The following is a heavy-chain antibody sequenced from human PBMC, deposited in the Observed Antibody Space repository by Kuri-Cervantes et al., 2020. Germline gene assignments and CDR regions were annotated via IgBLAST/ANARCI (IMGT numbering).Heavy chain of an antibody. Sequence: GESLKISCAASGFTFSSYAMHWVRQAPGKGLEWVAVISYDGSNKYYADSVKGRFTISRDNSKNTLYLQMNSLRAEDTAVYYCASLGDCYNCNRDYWGQGTLVTVSS. CDR2: ISYDGSNK. D-gene: IGHD2-21*02. J-gene: IGHJ4*02. CDR3: ASLGDCYNCNRDY. CDR1: GFTFSSYA. V-gene: IGHV3-30-3*01.